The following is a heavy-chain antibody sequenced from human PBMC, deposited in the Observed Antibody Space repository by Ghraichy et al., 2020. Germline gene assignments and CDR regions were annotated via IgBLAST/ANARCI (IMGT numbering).Heavy chain of an antibody. Sequence: SETLSLTCTVSGGSFSSGSYYWSWIRQPPGKGLEWIGYIYYSGSTNYNPSLKSRVIISVDTSKNQFSLKLSSVTAADTAVYYCASTNDSSGHGAFDIWGQGTMVTVSS. J-gene: IGHJ3*02. D-gene: IGHD3-22*01. CDR3: ASTNDSSGHGAFDI. CDR1: GGSFSSGSYY. V-gene: IGHV4-61*01. CDR2: IYYSGST.